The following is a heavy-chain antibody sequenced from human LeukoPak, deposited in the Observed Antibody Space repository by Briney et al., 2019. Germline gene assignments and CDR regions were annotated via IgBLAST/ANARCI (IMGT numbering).Heavy chain of an antibody. CDR1: GDTFSSYA. CDR3: ARDQSRARYLDP. CDR2: IIPSLGIP. Sequence: SVKVSCKAPGDTFSSYALTWVRQAPGQGVEWMGRIIPSLGIPNYARKFEGRVTITAHKPTNTAYMELSSLKSEDTAVYFCARDQSRARYLDPWGQGTLVTVSS. J-gene: IGHJ5*02. D-gene: IGHD1-1*01. V-gene: IGHV1-69*04.